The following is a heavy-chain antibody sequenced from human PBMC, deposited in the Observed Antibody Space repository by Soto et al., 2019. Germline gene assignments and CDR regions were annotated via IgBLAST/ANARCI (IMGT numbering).Heavy chain of an antibody. J-gene: IGHJ5*02. D-gene: IGHD3-10*02. CDR2: IYYSGST. CDR3: ARGYGRGHWFDP. CDR1: GGSISSYY. V-gene: IGHV4-59*01. Sequence: SETLSLTCTVSGGSISSYYWSWIRQPPGKGLEWIGYIYYSGSTNYNPSLKSRVTISVDTSKNQFSLKLSSVTAADTAVYYCARGYGRGHWFDPWGQGTLVTVSS.